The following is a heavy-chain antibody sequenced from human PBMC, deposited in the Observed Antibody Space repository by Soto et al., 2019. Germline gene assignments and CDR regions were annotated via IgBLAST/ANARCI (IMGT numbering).Heavy chain of an antibody. CDR1: GFGFDGAG. CDR2: IRSRNNNYAT. D-gene: IGHD6-19*01. V-gene: IGHV3-73*02. CDR3: SAGTDFDY. J-gene: IGHJ4*02. Sequence: QLVESGGGLVQPGGSLKLSCAVSGFGFDGAGIHWVRQASGKGLEWVARIRSRNNNYATTYAASVKGRFTISRDDSESTAYHQMNSLKTEDTAVYYCSAGTDFDYWGQGTLVTVSS.